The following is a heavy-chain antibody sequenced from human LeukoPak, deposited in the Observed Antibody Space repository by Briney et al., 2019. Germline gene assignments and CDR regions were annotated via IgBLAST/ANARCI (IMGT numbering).Heavy chain of an antibody. CDR2: IYHTGSA. V-gene: IGHV4-38-2*02. D-gene: IGHD2-2*01. Sequence: PSETLSFTCVVSGFPIRSGYQWAWIRQPPGKGLGWIGSIYHTGSAHYNPSLKSRVTISIDTSNNQFSLRLNSVTAADTAVYYCARDPRWLTPDCTSISCYENYFDPWGQGILVTVSS. CDR3: ARDPRWLTPDCTSISCYENYFDP. CDR1: GFPIRSGYQ. J-gene: IGHJ4*02.